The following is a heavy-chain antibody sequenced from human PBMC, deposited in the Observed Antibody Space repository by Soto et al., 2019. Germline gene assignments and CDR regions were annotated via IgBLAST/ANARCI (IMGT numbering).Heavy chain of an antibody. Sequence: SQTLSLPCNLSRESVNSRNYFWAWSREPPGKGLEWVGSINYSGPTYYNAHLKSRDAAFIDSSNNKFSLKLTSVTAADTALYVCARLNLLYRTISFDPWGQGILVTVSS. V-gene: IGHV4-39*01. CDR1: RESVNSRNYF. D-gene: IGHD1-26*01. CDR3: ARLNLLYRTISFDP. CDR2: INYSGPT. J-gene: IGHJ4*01.